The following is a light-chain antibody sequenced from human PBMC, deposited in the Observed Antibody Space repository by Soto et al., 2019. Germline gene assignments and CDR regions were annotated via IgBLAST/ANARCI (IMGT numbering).Light chain of an antibody. CDR3: QQYGSSRLT. CDR1: QSVSSSY. V-gene: IGKV3-20*01. CDR2: GAS. J-gene: IGKJ4*01. Sequence: EIVLTQSPGTLSLSPGERATLSCRASQSVSSSYFAWYQQKPGQAPRLLIYGASTRATGIPDRFSVSRSGTDFTFTISTLEPEDCAVDYCQQYGSSRLTFGGGTKVVIK.